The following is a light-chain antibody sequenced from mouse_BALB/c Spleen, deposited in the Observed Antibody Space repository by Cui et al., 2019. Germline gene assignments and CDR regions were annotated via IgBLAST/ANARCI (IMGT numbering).Light chain of an antibody. CDR2: AAT. V-gene: IGKV12-46*01. CDR3: QHYWGTPFT. Sequence: DIKMTQSPASFSVFVGETVTITCRASENIYSNLAWYQQKQGKSPQLLVYAATNLADGVPSRFRGSGSGTQYSLKINSLQSEDFGSYYCQHYWGTPFTFGSGTKLEIK. CDR1: ENIYSN. J-gene: IGKJ4*01.